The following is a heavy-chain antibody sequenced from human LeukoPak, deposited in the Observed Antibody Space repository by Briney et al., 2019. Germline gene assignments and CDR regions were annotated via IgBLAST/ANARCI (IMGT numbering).Heavy chain of an antibody. CDR1: GFSFSGYA. CDR2: ISYNGRRK. D-gene: IGHD3-22*01. V-gene: IGHV3-30*04. J-gene: IGHJ4*02. CDR3: ARQEARNYYYEGLDY. Sequence: GGSLRLSCVASGFSFSGYAIHWVRQAPGKGLEWVALISYNGRRKEYADSVKGRFTIDRDNSKNTVYLQMNSLRPDDTAIYFCARQEARNYYYEGLDYWGQGNLVTVSS.